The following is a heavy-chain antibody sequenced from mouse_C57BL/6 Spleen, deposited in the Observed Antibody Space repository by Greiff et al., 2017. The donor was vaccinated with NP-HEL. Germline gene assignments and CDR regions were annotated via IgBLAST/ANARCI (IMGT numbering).Heavy chain of an antibody. J-gene: IGHJ2*01. CDR3: ARGDYYGSNFDY. Sequence: DVQLVESEGGLVQPGSSMKLSCTASGFTFSDYYMAWVRQVPEKGLEWVANINYDGSSTYYLDSLKSRFIISRDNAKNILYLQMSSLKSEDTATYYCARGDYYGSNFDYWGQGTTLTVSS. D-gene: IGHD1-1*01. CDR2: INYDGSST. V-gene: IGHV5-16*01. CDR1: GFTFSDYY.